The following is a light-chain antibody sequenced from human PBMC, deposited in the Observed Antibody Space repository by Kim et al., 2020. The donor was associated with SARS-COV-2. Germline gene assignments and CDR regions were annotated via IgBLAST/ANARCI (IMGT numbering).Light chain of an antibody. J-gene: IGLJ2*01. Sequence: ALGQTVRITCQGDSLRTYYTSWYQQKPGQAALLVIYARMVRPSGIPDRFSGSSSGNTAFLTITGAQAEDEADYYCNSRDSSGNHVLFGGGTQLTVL. CDR3: NSRDSSGNHVL. CDR2: ARM. V-gene: IGLV3-19*01. CDR1: SLRTYY.